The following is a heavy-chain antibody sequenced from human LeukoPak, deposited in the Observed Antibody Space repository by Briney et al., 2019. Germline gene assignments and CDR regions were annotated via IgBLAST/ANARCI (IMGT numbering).Heavy chain of an antibody. CDR2: INPNSGGT. CDR3: ARDLKFGGVIVPPGY. Sequence: VASVKVSCKASGYTFTGYYMHWVRQAPGEGLEWMGRINPNSGGTNYAQKFQGRVTMTRDTSISTAYMELSRLTYDCTAVYYSARDLKFGGVIVPPGYWGQGTLVTVSS. J-gene: IGHJ4*02. CDR1: GYTFTGYY. V-gene: IGHV1-2*06. D-gene: IGHD3-16*02.